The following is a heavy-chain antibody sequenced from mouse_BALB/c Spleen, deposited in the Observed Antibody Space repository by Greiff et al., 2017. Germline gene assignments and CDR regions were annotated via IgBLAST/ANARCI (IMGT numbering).Heavy chain of an antibody. J-gene: IGHJ4*01. Sequence: EVQVVESGGGLVQPGGSRKLSCAASGFTFSSFGMHWVRQAPEKGLEWVAYISSGSSTIYYADTVKGRFTISRDNPKNTLFLQMTSLRSEDTAMYYCARGGGNLYYAMDYWGQGTSVTVSS. V-gene: IGHV5-17*02. CDR3: ARGGGNLYYAMDY. CDR2: ISSGSSTI. CDR1: GFTFSSFG. D-gene: IGHD2-1*01.